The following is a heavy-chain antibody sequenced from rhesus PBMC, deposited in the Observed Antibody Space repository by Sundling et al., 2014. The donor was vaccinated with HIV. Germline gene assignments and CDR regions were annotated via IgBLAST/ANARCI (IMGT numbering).Heavy chain of an antibody. V-gene: IGHV3-103*01. D-gene: IGHD2-2*01. CDR1: GFTFSSYA. J-gene: IGHJ6*01. CDR2: ISSGGVTT. CDR3: AKVGGFCATATCPNYGLDS. Sequence: EVQLVESGGGLVQPGGSLRLSCAASGFTFSSYAMYWVRQAPGKGLEWISVISSGGVTTYYADSVRGRFTISRDNSKNMLSLQMNSLRPEDTAMYYCAKVGGFCATATCPNYGLDSWGQGSSSPSPQ.